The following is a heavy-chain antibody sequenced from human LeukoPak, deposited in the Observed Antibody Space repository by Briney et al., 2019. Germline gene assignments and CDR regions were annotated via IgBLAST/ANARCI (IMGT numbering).Heavy chain of an antibody. J-gene: IGHJ4*02. CDR1: GYSISSGYY. CDR2: IYHSGST. D-gene: IGHD3-22*01. V-gene: IGHV4-38-2*02. CDR3: ARGRRTIQYYYDSSGYPIAV. Sequence: PSETLSLTCTVSGYSISSGYYWGWIRQPPGKGLEWIGSIYHSGSTYYNPSLKSRVTISVDTSKNQFSLMLTSVTAADTAVYYCARGRRTIQYYYDSSGYPIAVWGQGTLVTVSS.